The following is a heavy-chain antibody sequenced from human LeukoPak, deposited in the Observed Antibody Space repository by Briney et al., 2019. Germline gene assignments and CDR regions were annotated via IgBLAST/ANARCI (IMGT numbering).Heavy chain of an antibody. CDR1: GFNFNSYA. V-gene: IGHV3-23*01. Sequence: PGGSLRLSCAASGFNFNSYAMSWVRQAPGKGLEWVSSISANGGSPYYADSVKGRFTISRDNSKNTLYLQMNSLRAEDTAVYYCAKPHYDFWSGYWGGDYWGQGILVTVSS. D-gene: IGHD3-3*01. CDR2: ISANGGSP. J-gene: IGHJ4*02. CDR3: AKPHYDFWSGYWGGDY.